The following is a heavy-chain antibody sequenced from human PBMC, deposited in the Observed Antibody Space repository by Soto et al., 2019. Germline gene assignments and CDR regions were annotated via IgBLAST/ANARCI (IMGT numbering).Heavy chain of an antibody. J-gene: IGHJ4*02. V-gene: IGHV3-23*01. Sequence: EVQLLQSGGGLVQPGGSLRLSCAASGFTFSSSAMSWVRQAPGKGLEWVSAITNGGGSTFYADSVKGRFTISRDNSKNTLYLQLNSLRAEDTASYYCAKRSRYYFDYWGQGTLVTVSS. CDR3: AKRSRYYFDY. CDR2: ITNGGGST. CDR1: GFTFSSSA.